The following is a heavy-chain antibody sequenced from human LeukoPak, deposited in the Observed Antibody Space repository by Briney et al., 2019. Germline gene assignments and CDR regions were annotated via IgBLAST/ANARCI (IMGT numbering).Heavy chain of an antibody. D-gene: IGHD6-19*01. V-gene: IGHV3-48*04. J-gene: IGHJ4*02. CDR1: GFTFSSYS. Sequence: GSLRLSCAASGFTFSSYSMNWVRQAPGKGLEWVSYISSSSSTIYYADSVRGRFTISRDNAKNTVYLQMNSLRAEDTAVYYCARWYSSGWYSDYWGQGTLVTVSS. CDR2: ISSSSSTI. CDR3: ARWYSSGWYSDY.